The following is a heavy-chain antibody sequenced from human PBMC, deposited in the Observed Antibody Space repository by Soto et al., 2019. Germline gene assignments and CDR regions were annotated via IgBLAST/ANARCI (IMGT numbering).Heavy chain of an antibody. Sequence: EVQLVESGGGLVKPGGSLRLSCAASGFTFSNAWMSWVRQAPGKGLEWVGRIKSKTDGGTTDYAAPVKGRFTISRDDSKNTLYLQMNSLKTVDTAVYYCTTGYYDSTESAFDIWGQGTMVTVSS. D-gene: IGHD3-22*01. J-gene: IGHJ3*02. V-gene: IGHV3-15*01. CDR2: IKSKTDGGTT. CDR3: TTGYYDSTESAFDI. CDR1: GFTFSNAW.